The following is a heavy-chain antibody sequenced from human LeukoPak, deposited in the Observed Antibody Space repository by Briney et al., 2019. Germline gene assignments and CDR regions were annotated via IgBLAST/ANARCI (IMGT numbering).Heavy chain of an antibody. V-gene: IGHV2-5*01. CDR1: GFSLSTSGVG. CDR3: AHRSYYDSSGYGLFDY. CDR2: IYWNDDK. D-gene: IGHD3-22*01. J-gene: IGHJ4*02. Sequence: SGPTLVNPTQTLTLTCTFSGFSLSTSGVGVAWIRQPPGKALEWLALIYWNDDKRYSPSLKSRLTITKDTSKNQVVLTMTNMDPVDTATYYCAHRSYYDSSGYGLFDYWGQRTLVTVSS.